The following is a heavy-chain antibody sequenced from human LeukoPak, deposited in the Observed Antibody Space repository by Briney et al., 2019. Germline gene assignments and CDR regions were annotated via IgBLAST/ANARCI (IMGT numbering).Heavy chain of an antibody. V-gene: IGHV3-30*02. D-gene: IGHD3-10*01. J-gene: IGHJ4*02. Sequence: GGSLRLPCAASGFTFSSYGMHWVRQAPGKWLEWVAFIRYDGSNKYYADSVKSRFTISRDNSKNTLYLQMNSLRAEDTAFYYCASDRIWFGESTNEYWGQGTLVTVSS. CDR1: GFTFSSYG. CDR3: ASDRIWFGESTNEY. CDR2: IRYDGSNK.